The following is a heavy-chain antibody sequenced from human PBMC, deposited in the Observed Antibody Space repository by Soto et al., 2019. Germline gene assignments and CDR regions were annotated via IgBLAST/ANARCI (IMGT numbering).Heavy chain of an antibody. Sequence: GGSLRLSCAASGFTFSSYGMHWVRQAPGKGLEWVAVIWYDGSNKYYADSVKGRFTISRDNSKNTLYLQMNSLRAEDTAVYYCARDQHCSGGSCLSFDYWGQGTLVTVS. V-gene: IGHV3-33*01. CDR2: IWYDGSNK. CDR3: ARDQHCSGGSCLSFDY. D-gene: IGHD2-15*01. CDR1: GFTFSSYG. J-gene: IGHJ4*02.